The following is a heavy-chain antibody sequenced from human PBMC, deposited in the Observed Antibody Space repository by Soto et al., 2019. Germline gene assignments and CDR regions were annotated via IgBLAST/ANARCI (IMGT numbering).Heavy chain of an antibody. Sequence: EVQLLESGGGLIQPGGSLRLSCAASGFTFSTYAMNWVRQTPGKGLEWVATISSSAISTNYADSVKGRFTISRDNSKNVLYLRMTSLRTEDTAIYFCAKKAYDAVTGQYFDYWGQGTLVTVSS. J-gene: IGHJ4*02. CDR2: ISSSAIST. CDR3: AKKAYDAVTGQYFDY. CDR1: GFTFSTYA. V-gene: IGHV3-23*01. D-gene: IGHD3-9*01.